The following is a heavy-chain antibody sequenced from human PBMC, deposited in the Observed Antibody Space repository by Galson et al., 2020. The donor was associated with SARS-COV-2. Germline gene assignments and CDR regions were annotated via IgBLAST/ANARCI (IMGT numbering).Heavy chain of an antibody. CDR1: NGSISSDY. V-gene: IGHV4-59*12. CDR2: FHSDGST. D-gene: IGHD3-22*01. Sequence: SETLSLTCSVSNGSISSDYCAWIRQTPGKGLEWIGFFHSDGSTNYNPSLKSRITISVDTSKNQFSLKLTPMTAADTAVYYCARVRRYYDKGKVWFDPWGQGTLVTVSS. CDR3: ARVRRYYDKGKVWFDP. J-gene: IGHJ5*02.